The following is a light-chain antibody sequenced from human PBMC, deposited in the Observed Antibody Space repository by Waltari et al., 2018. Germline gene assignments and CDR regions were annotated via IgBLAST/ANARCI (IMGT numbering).Light chain of an antibody. J-gene: IGLJ3*02. V-gene: IGLV1-44*01. CDR2: SDN. Sequence: QSVLTQPPSASGTPGQRVTISCSGSGSNIGNNPVYWFQQVPGTAPKLLIYSDNQRPPGVPDRFSGSKSGTSASLAVSGLQSEDESDYYCAAWDDSLNGRWVFGGGTKLTVL. CDR1: GSNIGNNP. CDR3: AAWDDSLNGRWV.